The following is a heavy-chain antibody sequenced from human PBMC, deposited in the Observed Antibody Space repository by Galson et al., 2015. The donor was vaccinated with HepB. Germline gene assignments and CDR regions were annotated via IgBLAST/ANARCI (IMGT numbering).Heavy chain of an antibody. Sequence: SVKVSCKASGYTFTNYAMHWARQAPGQRLEWMAWINAGNGNTKYSQKFKDRVTLTRDTSANTAYMELSSLRSEDTAMYYCARAQYSGYDYYYYGIDPWGQGTLVTVSS. CDR2: INAGNGNT. V-gene: IGHV1-3*01. D-gene: IGHD5-12*01. CDR1: GYTFTNYA. J-gene: IGHJ6*02. CDR3: ARAQYSGYDYYYYGIDP.